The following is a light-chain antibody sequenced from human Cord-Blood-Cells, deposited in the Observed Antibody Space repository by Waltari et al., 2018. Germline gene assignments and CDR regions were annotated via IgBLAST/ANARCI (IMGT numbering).Light chain of an antibody. Sequence: DIQMTQSPSTLSASVGDRVTIPCRASQIISSWLAWYQQKPGKAPKLLIYDASSLESGVPSRFSGSGSGTEFTLTISSLQPDDFATYYCQQYNSYWTFGQGTKVEIK. CDR2: DAS. CDR1: QIISSW. V-gene: IGKV1-5*01. CDR3: QQYNSYWT. J-gene: IGKJ1*01.